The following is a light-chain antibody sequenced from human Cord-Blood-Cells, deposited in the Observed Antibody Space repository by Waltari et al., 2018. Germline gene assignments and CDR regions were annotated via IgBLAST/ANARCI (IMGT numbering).Light chain of an antibody. CDR1: SSDVGSYNL. CDR3: CSYAGSSTVV. Sequence: QSALTQPASVSGSPGQSITLSCTGTSSDVGSYNLVSWYQQRPGKAPKLTIYEWSKRPSGVSNRFSGSKSGNTASLTISGLQAEDEADYYCCSYAGSSTVVFGGGTKLTVL. J-gene: IGLJ2*01. CDR2: EWS. V-gene: IGLV2-23*01.